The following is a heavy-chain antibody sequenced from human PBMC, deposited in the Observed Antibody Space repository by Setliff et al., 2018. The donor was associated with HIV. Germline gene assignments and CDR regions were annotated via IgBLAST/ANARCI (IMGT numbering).Heavy chain of an antibody. CDR1: GGTFSSYA. V-gene: IGHV1-69*13. CDR2: IIPIFGTA. Sequence: SVKVSCKASGGTFSSYAISWVRQAPGQGLEWMGRIIPIFGTANYAQKFQGRVTITADESTSTAYMELSSLRSEDTAVYYCARGYCTNAVCSDAFDIWGQGTMVTVSS. J-gene: IGHJ3*02. D-gene: IGHD2-8*01. CDR3: ARGYCTNAVCSDAFDI.